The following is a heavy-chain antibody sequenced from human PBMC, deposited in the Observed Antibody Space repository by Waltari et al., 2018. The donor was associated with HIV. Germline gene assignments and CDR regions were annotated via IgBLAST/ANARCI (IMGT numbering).Heavy chain of an antibody. CDR3: ALNPHSRGWSDFHS. J-gene: IGHJ4*02. CDR2: IFWDDDQ. CDR1: GFSFTTTGVA. V-gene: IGHV2-5*02. Sequence: QITLRESGPTLVKPTQTLTLTCTFSGFSFTTTGVAVGWIHQPPGKALEWLALIFWDDDQRYSPSLRTRLTVTRDPSKNQVVLTLANMAPVDTATYYCALNPHSRGWSDFHSWGQGILVTVSS. D-gene: IGHD6-19*01.